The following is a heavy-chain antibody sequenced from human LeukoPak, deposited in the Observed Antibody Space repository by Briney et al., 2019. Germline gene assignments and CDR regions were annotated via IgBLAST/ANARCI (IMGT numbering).Heavy chain of an antibody. V-gene: IGHV3-23*01. D-gene: IGHD3-10*01. Sequence: GGSLRLSCAASGFTLDDYAMHWVRQAPGKGLEWVSAISGSGGSTYYADSVKGRFTISRDNSKNTLYLQMNSLRAEDTAVYYCAKVGALSGSYDYFDYWGQGTLVTVSS. CDR3: AKVGALSGSYDYFDY. CDR1: GFTLDDYA. J-gene: IGHJ4*02. CDR2: ISGSGGST.